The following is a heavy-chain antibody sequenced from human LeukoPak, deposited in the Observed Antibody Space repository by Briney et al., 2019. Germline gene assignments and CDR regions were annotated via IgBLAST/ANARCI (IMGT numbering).Heavy chain of an antibody. D-gene: IGHD5-18*01. CDR1: GLSFSSYA. J-gene: IGHJ4*02. CDR2: ISYDGSNK. CDR3: ARAQRSGYSFGHYFDY. V-gene: IGHV3-30*04. Sequence: GGSLRLSCAASGLSFSSYAMHWVRQLPGKGLEWVAIISYDGSNKSYRDSVKGRFTISRDDSKNTLYLRMNSLRPEDTAVYYCARAQRSGYSFGHYFDYWGQGTLVTVSS.